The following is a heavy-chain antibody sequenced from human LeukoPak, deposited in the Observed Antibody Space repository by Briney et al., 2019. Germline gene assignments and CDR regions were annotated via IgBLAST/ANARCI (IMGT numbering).Heavy chain of an antibody. Sequence: GGSLRLSCAASGFSFSSYSMNWVRQAPGKGLEWVSSISASSIYIYYADSMKGRVTISRDNAKNSLYLQMNSLRAEDTAVYYCARAPRVDYMDVWGKGTTVTVSS. CDR3: ARAPRVDYMDV. CDR1: GFSFSSYS. D-gene: IGHD2-15*01. V-gene: IGHV3-21*01. J-gene: IGHJ6*03. CDR2: ISASSIYI.